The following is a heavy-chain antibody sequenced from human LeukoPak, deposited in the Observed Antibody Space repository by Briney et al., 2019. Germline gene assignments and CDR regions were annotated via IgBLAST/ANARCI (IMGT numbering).Heavy chain of an antibody. Sequence: GGSLRLSCAASGFTFSSYEMNWVRQAPGKGQEGVSYISSSGSTIYYADSVKGRFTISRDNAKNSLYLQMNSLRAEDTAVYYCARVGEEYQLRAPKQAFDIWGQGKMVTVSS. D-gene: IGHD2-2*01. J-gene: IGHJ3*02. V-gene: IGHV3-48*03. CDR3: ARVGEEYQLRAPKQAFDI. CDR1: GFTFSSYE. CDR2: ISSSGSTI.